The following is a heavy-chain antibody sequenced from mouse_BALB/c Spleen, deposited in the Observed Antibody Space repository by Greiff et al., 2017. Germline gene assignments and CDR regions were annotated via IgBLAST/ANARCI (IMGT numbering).Heavy chain of an antibody. CDR3: ARDRGLRRGYYAMDY. CDR1: GFSLTSYG. D-gene: IGHD2-4*01. CDR2: IWAGGST. Sequence: VMLVESGPGLVAPSQSLSITCTVSGFSLTSYGVHWVRQPPGKGLEWLGVIWAGGSTNYNSALMSRLSISKDNSKSQVFLKMNSLQTDDTAMYYCARDRGLRRGYYAMDYWGQGTSVTVSS. J-gene: IGHJ4*01. V-gene: IGHV2-9*02.